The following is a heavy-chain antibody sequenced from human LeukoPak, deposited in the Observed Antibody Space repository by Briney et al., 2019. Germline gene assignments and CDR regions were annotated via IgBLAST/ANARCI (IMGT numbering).Heavy chain of an antibody. Sequence: SETLSLTCTVSGGSISSYYWSWIRQPPGKGLEWIGYIYYSGSTNYNPSLKSRVTISVDTSKNQFSLKLSSVTAADTAVYYCARDTYYYDSSGYGDDAFDIRGQGAMVTVSS. CDR3: ARDTYYYDSSGYGDDAFDI. CDR1: GGSISSYY. J-gene: IGHJ3*02. V-gene: IGHV4-59*01. CDR2: IYYSGST. D-gene: IGHD3-22*01.